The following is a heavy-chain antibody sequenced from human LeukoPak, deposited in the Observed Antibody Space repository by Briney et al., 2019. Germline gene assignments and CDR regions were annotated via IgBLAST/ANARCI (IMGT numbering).Heavy chain of an antibody. CDR3: ARGKWFDP. CDR2: IKQDGSEK. V-gene: IGHV3-7*01. Sequence: GGSLRLSCAASGFTFSSYWMSWVRQAPGRGLKWVATIKQDGSEKYYVDSVKGRFSISRDNAKNSLYLQMNSRRAEDTAVYYCARGKWFDPSGQGTLVTVSS. J-gene: IGHJ5*02. CDR1: GFTFSSYW.